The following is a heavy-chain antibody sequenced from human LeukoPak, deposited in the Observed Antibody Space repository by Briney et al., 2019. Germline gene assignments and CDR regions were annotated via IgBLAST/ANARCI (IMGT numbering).Heavy chain of an antibody. J-gene: IGHJ4*03. D-gene: IGHD3-16*02. CDR2: MNPNSGNT. Sequence: GASVKVSCKASGYTFTSYDINWVRQATGQGLEWMGWMNPNSGNTGYAQKFQGRVTMTRNTSISTAYMELSSLRSEDTAVYYCAATKRDSYVCENYRSPEYSYFDSWGQGTLVTVSS. CDR1: GYTFTSYD. V-gene: IGHV1-8*01. CDR3: AATKRDSYVCENYRSPEYSYFDS.